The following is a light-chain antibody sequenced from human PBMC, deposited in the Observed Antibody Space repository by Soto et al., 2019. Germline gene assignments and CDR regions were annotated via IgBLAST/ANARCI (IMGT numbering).Light chain of an antibody. J-gene: IGKJ2*02. V-gene: IGKV3-20*01. CDR1: QSVSSSY. Sequence: EIVLTQSPGTLSLSPGERATLSCRASQSVSSSYLAWYQQKPGQAPRLLIYGASSRATGIPDRFSGSGSGPDFTLTISRLEPEDFAVYYCQQDGSSRTFGQGTKLEIK. CDR3: QQDGSSRT. CDR2: GAS.